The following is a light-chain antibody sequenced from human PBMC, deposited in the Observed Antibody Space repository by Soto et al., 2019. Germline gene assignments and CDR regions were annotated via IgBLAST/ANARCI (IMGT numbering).Light chain of an antibody. Sequence: QSVLTQPASVSGSPGQSITISCTGTSSDVGSYNLVSWYQQHPGKAQKLMIYEGSKRPSGVSNRFSGSKSGNTASITISRLQAEDEADYYCCSYAGSSTNVVFGGGTQLTV. V-gene: IGLV2-23*01. CDR2: EGS. CDR3: CSYAGSSTNVV. CDR1: SSDVGSYNL. J-gene: IGLJ2*01.